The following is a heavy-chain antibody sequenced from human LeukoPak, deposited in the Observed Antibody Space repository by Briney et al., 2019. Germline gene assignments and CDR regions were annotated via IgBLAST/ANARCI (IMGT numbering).Heavy chain of an antibody. CDR2: IWYDGTNR. V-gene: IGHV3-33*06. CDR1: GFAFSTYG. CDR3: AKAGGNSGYDNYYYMDV. Sequence: GGSLRLSCAASGFAFSTYGMEWIRQAPGKGLEWVALIWYDGTNRYYIDSVKGRFTISRDNSKKMLYLQMDTLRAEDTAVYYCAKAGGNSGYDNYYYMDVWGKGTTVTVSS. D-gene: IGHD5-12*01. J-gene: IGHJ6*03.